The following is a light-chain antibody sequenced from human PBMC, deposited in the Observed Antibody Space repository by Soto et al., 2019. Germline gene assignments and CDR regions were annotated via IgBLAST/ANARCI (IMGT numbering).Light chain of an antibody. Sequence: QSVLTQPPSASGSPGQSVTISCTGTSSDVGGYKYVSWYQQHPGKAPKLLIYEATQRPSGVPERFSGSKSGNTASLTVAGLQAEDEADYYCSAYADSNNLLFGGGTKLTVL. CDR3: SAYADSNNLL. CDR2: EAT. J-gene: IGLJ3*02. CDR1: SSDVGGYKY. V-gene: IGLV2-8*01.